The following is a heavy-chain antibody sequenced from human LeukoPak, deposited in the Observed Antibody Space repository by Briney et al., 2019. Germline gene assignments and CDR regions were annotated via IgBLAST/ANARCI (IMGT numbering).Heavy chain of an antibody. Sequence: GGSLRLSCAASGFTFINYAMTWVRQAPGKGLEWISTISGSGGSSYYADSVKGRFTISRDNSKNTLYLQMNSLRAEDTAVYFCAKEYTVAGTFYLDSWGQGTLVPV. J-gene: IGHJ4*02. V-gene: IGHV3-23*01. D-gene: IGHD6-19*01. CDR1: GFTFINYA. CDR3: AKEYTVAGTFYLDS. CDR2: ISGSGGSS.